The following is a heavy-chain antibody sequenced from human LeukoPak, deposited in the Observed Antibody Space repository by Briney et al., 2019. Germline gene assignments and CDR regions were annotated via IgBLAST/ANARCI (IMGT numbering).Heavy chain of an antibody. Sequence: GGSLRLSCAASGFTFISYSMNWVRQAPGKGLERVSSISSSSSYIYYADSVKGRFTISRENAKNSLFLQMHSLRAEDTAVYYCAKPGGPGIAARGAFDIWGQGTTVTVSS. J-gene: IGHJ3*02. CDR1: GFTFISYS. CDR3: AKPGGPGIAARGAFDI. D-gene: IGHD6-25*01. CDR2: ISSSSSYI. V-gene: IGHV3-21*01.